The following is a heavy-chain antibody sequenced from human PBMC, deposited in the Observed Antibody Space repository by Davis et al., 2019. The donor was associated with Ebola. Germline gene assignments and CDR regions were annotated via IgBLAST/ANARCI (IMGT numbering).Heavy chain of an antibody. V-gene: IGHV5-51*01. CDR2: IYPDDSDT. CDR1: GYRFNNDW. D-gene: IGHD4-17*01. Sequence: GESLKISCKGSGYRFNNDWIGWVRQMPGKGLEWMGIIYPDDSDTRYSPSFQGQVTISADKSINTAYLQWSTLKASDTAMYYCARHLSYGDYFDYWGQGTLVTVSS. J-gene: IGHJ4*02. CDR3: ARHLSYGDYFDY.